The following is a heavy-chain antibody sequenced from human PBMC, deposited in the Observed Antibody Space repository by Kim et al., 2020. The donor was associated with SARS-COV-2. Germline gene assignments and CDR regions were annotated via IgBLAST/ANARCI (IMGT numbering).Heavy chain of an antibody. CDR1: GGSFCGYY. CDR3: ARGLLCGSGSYYRRRRWF. CDR2: INHSGST. Sequence: SETLSLTCAVYGGSFCGYYWSWLCQPPGKGLEWIGEINHSGSTNYNPSLKSRVTISVDTSKNQFSLKLSSVTAADTAVYYCARGLLCGSGSYYRRRRWF. J-gene: IGHJ5*01. D-gene: IGHD3-10*01. V-gene: IGHV4-34*01.